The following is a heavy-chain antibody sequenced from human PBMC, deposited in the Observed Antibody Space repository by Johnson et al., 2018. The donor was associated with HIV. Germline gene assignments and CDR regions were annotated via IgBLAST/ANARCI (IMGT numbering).Heavy chain of an antibody. V-gene: IGHV3-20*04. J-gene: IGHJ3*02. CDR3: ARQHNYASSVLDAFDI. Sequence: VQLVESGGGVVRPGGSLRLSCAASGFTFDDYGMSWVRQVPGKGLEWVSGIDWNGGRQGYVDSVKGRFTISRDNAKNSLYMEMNSLRAEDTALYYCARQHNYASSVLDAFDIWGQGTMVTVSS. CDR1: GFTFDDYG. CDR2: IDWNGGRQ. D-gene: IGHD3-22*01.